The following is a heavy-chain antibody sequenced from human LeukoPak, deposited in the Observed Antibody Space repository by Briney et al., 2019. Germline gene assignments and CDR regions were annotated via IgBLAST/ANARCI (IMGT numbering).Heavy chain of an antibody. J-gene: IGHJ3*02. CDR3: ARGWFYDAFDI. Sequence: GASVKVSCKASGDTFSSYAISWVRQAPGQGLEWMGRIIPIPGIANYAQKFQGRVTITADKSTSTAYMELSSLRSEDTAVYYCARGWFYDAFDIWGQGTMVTVSS. D-gene: IGHD2-15*01. V-gene: IGHV1-69*04. CDR1: GDTFSSYA. CDR2: IIPIPGIA.